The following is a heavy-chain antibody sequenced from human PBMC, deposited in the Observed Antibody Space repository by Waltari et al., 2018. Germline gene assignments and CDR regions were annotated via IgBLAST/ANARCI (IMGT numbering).Heavy chain of an antibody. CDR2: INPTSGGT. CDR3: ARDLVAKVGDRYGKYYFMDV. D-gene: IGHD2-15*01. Sequence: QVQLVQSGAEVKKHGASVTVSCKASGYTFTSYDMHWVRQAPGQGLEGLGWINPTSGGTNDAQTSQGGVTVTRDTSVRTASMELSRLSSDETAVYYCARDLVAKVGDRYGKYYFMDVRGNGTRLTVSS. V-gene: IGHV1-2*02. J-gene: IGHJ6*03. CDR1: GYTFTSYD.